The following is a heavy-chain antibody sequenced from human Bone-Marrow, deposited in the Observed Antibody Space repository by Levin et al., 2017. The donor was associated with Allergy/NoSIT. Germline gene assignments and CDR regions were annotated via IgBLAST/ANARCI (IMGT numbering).Heavy chain of an antibody. CDR3: AREQDHQWVSWTTYERDVDAFDV. CDR2: INPITGAT. Sequence: ASVKVSCRASGYSFSGHQMHWVRQAPGQGLEWIGRINPITGATKYAQRFQGRVTMTRATSISTAYMELSSLRSDDTAVYYCAREQDHQWVSWTTYERDVDAFDVWCQGTKVTVSS. CDR1: GYSFSGHQ. V-gene: IGHV1-2*06. D-gene: IGHD2/OR15-2a*01. J-gene: IGHJ3*01.